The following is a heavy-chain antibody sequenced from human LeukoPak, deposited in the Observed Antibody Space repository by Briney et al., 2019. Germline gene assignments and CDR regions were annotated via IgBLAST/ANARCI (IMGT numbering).Heavy chain of an antibody. CDR2: IYYSGST. Sequence: PSETLSLTCTVSGGSISSSSYYWGWIRQPPGKGLEWIGSIYYSGSTYYNPSLKSRVTISVDTSKNQFSLKLSSVTAADTAVYYCARSRYSSGWPVFDYWGQGTLVTVSS. J-gene: IGHJ4*02. V-gene: IGHV4-39*01. CDR1: GGSISSSSYY. D-gene: IGHD6-19*01. CDR3: ARSRYSSGWPVFDY.